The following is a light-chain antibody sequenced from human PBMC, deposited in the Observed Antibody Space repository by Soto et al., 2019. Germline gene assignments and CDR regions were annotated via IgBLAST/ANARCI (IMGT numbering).Light chain of an antibody. CDR1: QSSSSY. CDR3: PQSYSTLYT. V-gene: IGKV1-39*01. J-gene: IGKJ2*01. Sequence: DIQMTQSPSSLSASVGDRVTITCRASQSSSSYLNWSQQKPGKAPKLRIYAASSLQSGVPSRFSGSGSGTDFTLTISSLQPEDFATYYCPQSYSTLYTFGQGTKLEIK. CDR2: AAS.